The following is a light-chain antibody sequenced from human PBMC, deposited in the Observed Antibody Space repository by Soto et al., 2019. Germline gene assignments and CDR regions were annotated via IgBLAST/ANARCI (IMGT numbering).Light chain of an antibody. CDR1: QSVYGTY. CDR3: QHYDNLPPLT. J-gene: IGKJ4*01. Sequence: EVVWTQPPATRSLSTGERASLSCRASQSVYGTYLAWYQQRPGQAPRLLIYGASSRAAGIPDRFSGSGSGTDFTLTISRLEPEDSAVYYCQHYDNLPPLTFCGGTKVDIK. V-gene: IGKV3-20*01. CDR2: GAS.